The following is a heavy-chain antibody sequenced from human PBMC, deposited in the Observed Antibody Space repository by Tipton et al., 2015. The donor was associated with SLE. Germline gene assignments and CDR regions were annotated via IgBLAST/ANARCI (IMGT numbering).Heavy chain of an antibody. Sequence: LRLSCTVSGGSISSSSYYWSWIRQPPGKGLEWIGEINHGGSTNYNPSLKSRVTISVDTSKNQFSLKLSSVTAADTAVYYCAQAHLWGSYRYASDIWGQGTMVTVSS. V-gene: IGHV4-61*05. J-gene: IGHJ3*02. CDR1: GGSISSSSYY. CDR3: AQAHLWGSYRYASDI. D-gene: IGHD3-16*02. CDR2: INHGGST.